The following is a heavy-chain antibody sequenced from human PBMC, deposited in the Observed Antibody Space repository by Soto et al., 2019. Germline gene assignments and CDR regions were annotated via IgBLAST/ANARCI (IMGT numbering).Heavy chain of an antibody. CDR2: VYYLGRT. V-gene: IGHV4-61*01. Sequence: PSETLSLTCTVSSASFKSGSYYWSWIRQPPGKGLEWIGYVYYLGRTSYNPSLKSRVTISMDTSRRQFSLWLSSVTAAATAIYYCARDFDYFDYWGQGTLVTVSS. CDR1: SASFKSGSYY. CDR3: ARDFDYFDY. J-gene: IGHJ4*02.